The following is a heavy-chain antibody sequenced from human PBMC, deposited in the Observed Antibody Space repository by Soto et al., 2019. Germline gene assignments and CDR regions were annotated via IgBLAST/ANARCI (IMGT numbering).Heavy chain of an antibody. CDR2: ITGGVGVT. CDR3: ARDGYCSGGSCYSVPVFDY. Sequence: GGSLRLSCAASGFTFTPYAMTWVRQAPGKGLEWVSVITGGVGVTYCADSVKGRFTISRDNSKNTLYLQMNSLRAEDTAVYYCARDGYCSGGSCYSVPVFDYWGQGTLVTVSS. V-gene: IGHV3-23*01. CDR1: GFTFTPYA. D-gene: IGHD2-15*01. J-gene: IGHJ4*02.